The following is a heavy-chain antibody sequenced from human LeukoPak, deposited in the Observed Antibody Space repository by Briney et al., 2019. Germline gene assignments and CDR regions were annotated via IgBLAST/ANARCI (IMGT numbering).Heavy chain of an antibody. V-gene: IGHV3-48*01. J-gene: IGHJ4*02. CDR1: GFTFSSYT. Sequence: GGSLRLSCAASGFTFSSYTMHWVRQAPGKGLEWGSYISSSSNTIYYADSVKGRFTISRDNAKSSLYLQMNSLRVEDTAVYHCARVGYSYVNRFDYWGQGTLVTVSS. D-gene: IGHD5-18*01. CDR3: ARVGYSYVNRFDY. CDR2: ISSSSNTI.